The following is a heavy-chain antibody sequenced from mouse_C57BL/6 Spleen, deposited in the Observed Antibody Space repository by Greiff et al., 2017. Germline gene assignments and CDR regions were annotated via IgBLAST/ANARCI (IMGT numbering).Heavy chain of an antibody. J-gene: IGHJ4*01. V-gene: IGHV1-82*01. CDR2: IYPGDGDT. D-gene: IGHD2-4*01. CDR1: GYAFSSSW. CDR3: ARDYDYDPYYAMDY. Sequence: QVQLKQSGPELVKPGASVKISCKASGYAFSSSWMNWVKQRPGKGLEWIGRIYPGDGDTNYNGKFKGKATLTADKSSSTAYMQLSSLTSEDSAVYFCARDYDYDPYYAMDYWGQGTSVTVSS.